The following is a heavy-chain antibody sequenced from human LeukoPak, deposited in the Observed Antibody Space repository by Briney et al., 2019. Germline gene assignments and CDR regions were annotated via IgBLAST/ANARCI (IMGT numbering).Heavy chain of an antibody. CDR2: IRSKAYGGTT. V-gene: IGHV3-49*04. D-gene: IGHD3-16*01. CDR1: GFTFGVSW. Sequence: GGSLRLSCAASGFTFGVSWMSWVRQAPGKGLEWVGFIRSKAYGGTTEYAASVKGRFTISRDDSKSIAYLQMNSLKTEDTAVYYCTWSGWGSTNPHAVDYWGQGTLVTVSS. CDR3: TWSGWGSTNPHAVDY. J-gene: IGHJ4*02.